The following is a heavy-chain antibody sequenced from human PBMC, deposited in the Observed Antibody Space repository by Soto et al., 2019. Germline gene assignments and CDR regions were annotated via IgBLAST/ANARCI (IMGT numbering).Heavy chain of an antibody. CDR1: GFTFSSYA. Sequence: GGSLRLSCAASGFTFSSYALRWVRQAPGKGLEWVAVISYDGSNKYYADSVKGRFTFSRDNSKNTLYLQMNSLRADDTAVYYCARDSGSYEVDYWGQGTLVTV. CDR3: ARDSGSYEVDY. V-gene: IGHV3-30-3*01. J-gene: IGHJ4*02. CDR2: ISYDGSNK. D-gene: IGHD3-10*01.